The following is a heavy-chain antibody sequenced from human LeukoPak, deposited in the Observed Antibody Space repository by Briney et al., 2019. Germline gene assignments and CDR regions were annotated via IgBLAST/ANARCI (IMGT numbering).Heavy chain of an antibody. V-gene: IGHV1-2*02. CDR2: INPNSGGT. D-gene: IGHD3-3*01. J-gene: IGHJ4*02. CDR1: GYTFTGYY. CDR3: ASTIFGVVIIGALSY. Sequence: ASVKVSCKASGYTFTGYYMHWVRQAPGQGLEWMGWINPNSGGTNYAQKFQGRVTMTRDTSISTAYMELSRRRSDDTAVYYCASTIFGVVIIGALSYWGQGTLVTVSS.